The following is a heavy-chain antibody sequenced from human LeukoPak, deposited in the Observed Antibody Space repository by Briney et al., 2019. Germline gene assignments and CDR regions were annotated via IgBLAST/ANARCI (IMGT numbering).Heavy chain of an antibody. CDR3: ARDLDGDFDY. Sequence: PGGSLRLSCAVSGLTFSNYWMHWVRQAPGKGLVWVSRISNDGTSTSYADSVKGRFAISRDNAKNSLYLQMNSLRAEDTAVYYCARDLDGDFDYWGQGTLVTVSS. CDR1: GLTFSNYW. CDR2: ISNDGTST. J-gene: IGHJ4*02. V-gene: IGHV3-74*01. D-gene: IGHD4-17*01.